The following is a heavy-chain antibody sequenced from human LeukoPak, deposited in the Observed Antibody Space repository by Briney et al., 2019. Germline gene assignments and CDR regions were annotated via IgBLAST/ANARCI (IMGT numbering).Heavy chain of an antibody. CDR3: ASSVSSRWAIIDY. D-gene: IGHD6-13*01. V-gene: IGHV1-2*02. CDR2: INPNSGGT. Sequence: PSVKVSCKASGYTFTAYYMHWVRQAPGQGLEWLGWINPNSGGTNYAQKFQGRVTMTRDTSITTAYMELSRLSSDDTAVYYCASSVSSRWAIIDYWGQGTLVTVTS. CDR1: GYTFTAYY. J-gene: IGHJ4*02.